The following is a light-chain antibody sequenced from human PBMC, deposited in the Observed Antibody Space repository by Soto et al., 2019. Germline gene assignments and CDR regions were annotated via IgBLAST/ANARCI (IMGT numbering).Light chain of an antibody. CDR2: ENN. Sequence: QSVLTQPPSVSAAPGQKVTLSCSGSGTNIGNNYVSWYQQLPGTAPKLLIYENNERPPGIPDRFSGSKSGTSATLGITGLQTGDEADYYCGTWDSSLSAYVFGTGTKVTVL. CDR1: GTNIGNNY. CDR3: GTWDSSLSAYV. V-gene: IGLV1-51*02. J-gene: IGLJ1*01.